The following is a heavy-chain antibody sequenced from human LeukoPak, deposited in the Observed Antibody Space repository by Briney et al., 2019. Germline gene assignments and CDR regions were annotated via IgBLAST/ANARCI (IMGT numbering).Heavy chain of an antibody. D-gene: IGHD3-10*01. CDR2: IYYSGSI. J-gene: IGHJ4*02. V-gene: IGHV4-59*08. Sequence: SETLSLTCTVSGGSLNSDYWSWIRQPPGKGLEWIGYIYYSGSITYNPSLKSRAIMSVDTSNNQISLKLSSVTAADTAIYYCARHVTGISLIRGIVRSPYYFDYWGQGTLVTVSS. CDR1: GGSLNSDY. CDR3: ARHVTGISLIRGIVRSPYYFDY.